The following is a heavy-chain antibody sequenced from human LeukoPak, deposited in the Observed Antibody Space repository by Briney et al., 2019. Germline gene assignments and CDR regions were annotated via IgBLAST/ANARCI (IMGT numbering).Heavy chain of an antibody. V-gene: IGHV1-69*05. CDR3: ARVVEDNWFDP. CDR1: GGTFSSYA. D-gene: IGHD3-3*01. CDR2: IIPIFGTA. J-gene: IGHJ5*02. Sequence: GASVKVSFKASGGTFSSYAISWVRQAPGQGLEWMGGIIPIFGTANYAQKLQGRVTMTTDTSTSTAYMELRSLRSDDTAVYYCARVVEDNWFDPWGQGTPVTVSS.